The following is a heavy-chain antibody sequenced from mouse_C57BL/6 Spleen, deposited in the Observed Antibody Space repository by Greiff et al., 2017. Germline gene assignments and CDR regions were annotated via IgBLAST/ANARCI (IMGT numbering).Heavy chain of an antibody. CDR2: INPSSGYT. J-gene: IGHJ3*01. Sequence: QVQLQQSGAELARPGASVKMSCKASGYTFTSYTMHWVKQRPGQGLEWIGYINPSSGYTKYNQKFKDKATLTADKSSSTAYMQLSNLTSEDSTVYYCARSRGYDYDDQAWFAYWGQGTLVTVSA. D-gene: IGHD2-4*01. V-gene: IGHV1-4*01. CDR3: ARSRGYDYDDQAWFAY. CDR1: GYTFTSYT.